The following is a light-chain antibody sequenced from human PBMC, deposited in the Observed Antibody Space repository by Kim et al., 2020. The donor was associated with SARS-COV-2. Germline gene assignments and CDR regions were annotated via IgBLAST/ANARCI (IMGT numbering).Light chain of an antibody. CDR2: LAS. V-gene: IGKV1-5*03. CDR3: QEYKSYFT. J-gene: IGKJ2*01. Sequence: DIQMTQSPSTLSASVGDRVTITCRASHIISSLLAWYQQKPGKAPKLLIYLASTLENGVPPRFSGSGSGTEFTLTISSLQPDDFGTYYCQEYKSYFTFGQGTKLEI. CDR1: HIISSL.